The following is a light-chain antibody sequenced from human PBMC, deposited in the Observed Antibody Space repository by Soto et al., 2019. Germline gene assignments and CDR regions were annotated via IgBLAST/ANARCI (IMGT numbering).Light chain of an antibody. V-gene: IGKV4-1*01. Sequence: DIVMTQSPDSLTVSLSERATINCKSSQSVLYSANNKNYLAWFQQKPGQPPKLLIYWASTRESGVPDRFSGSGSGTDFTLTISSLQAEDVAVYYCQQYFTSPGFTFGQGTKVEIK. CDR3: QQYFTSPGFT. CDR2: WAS. J-gene: IGKJ2*01. CDR1: QSVLYSANNKNY.